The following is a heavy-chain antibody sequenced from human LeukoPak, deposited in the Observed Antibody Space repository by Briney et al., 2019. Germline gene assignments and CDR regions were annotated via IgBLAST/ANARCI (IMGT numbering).Heavy chain of an antibody. CDR3: ARDDCSSISRYHNWFDP. CDR1: GFTFSSYW. J-gene: IGHJ5*02. V-gene: IGHV3-7*01. CDR2: IKQDGSEK. D-gene: IGHD2-2*01. Sequence: PGGSLRLSCAASGFTFSSYWMSWVRQAPGKGLEWVANIKQDGSEKYYVDSVKGRFIISRDNAKNSLYLQMNSLRAEDTAVYYCARDDCSSISRYHNWFDPWGQGTLVTVSS.